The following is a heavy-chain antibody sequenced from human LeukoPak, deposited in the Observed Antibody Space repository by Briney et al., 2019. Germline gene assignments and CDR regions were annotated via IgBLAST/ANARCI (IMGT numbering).Heavy chain of an antibody. V-gene: IGHV4-38-2*02. CDR1: GYSISSGYY. Sequence: ASETLSLTCTVSGYSISSGYYWGWIRQPPGKGLEWIGSIYHSGSTYYNPSLKSRVTISVDTSKNQFSLKLSSVTAADTAVYYCARGVPGSPPYYDSSGYYYQPLDYWGQGTLVTVSS. J-gene: IGHJ4*02. CDR2: IYHSGST. CDR3: ARGVPGSPPYYDSSGYYYQPLDY. D-gene: IGHD3-22*01.